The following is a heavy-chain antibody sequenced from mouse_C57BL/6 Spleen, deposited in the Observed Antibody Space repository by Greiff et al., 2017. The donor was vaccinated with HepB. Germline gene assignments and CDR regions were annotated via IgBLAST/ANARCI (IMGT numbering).Heavy chain of an antibody. V-gene: IGHV1-76*01. CDR3: ARYCSNYADAMDD. J-gene: IGHJ4*01. Sequence: QVQLQQSGAELVRPGASVKLSCKASGYTFTDYYIHWVKQRPGQGLEWIARIYPGSGNTYYNEKFKGKATLTAEKTSSTAYMQLSSLTSEESAVYFCARYCSNYADAMDDWGQGTSGTVSS. CDR1: GYTFTDYY. D-gene: IGHD2-5*01. CDR2: IYPGSGNT.